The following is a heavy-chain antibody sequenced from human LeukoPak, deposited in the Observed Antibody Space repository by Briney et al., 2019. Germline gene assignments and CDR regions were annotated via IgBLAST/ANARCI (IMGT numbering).Heavy chain of an antibody. J-gene: IGHJ3*02. D-gene: IGHD1-26*01. Sequence: GGSLRLSCAASGFTFSNAWMSWVRQAPGKGLEWVGRIKSKTDGGTTDYAAPVKGRFTISRDDSKNTLYLQMSSLKTEDTAVYYCTRGSYYVAFDIWGQGTMVTVSS. CDR2: IKSKTDGGTT. CDR1: GFTFSNAW. V-gene: IGHV3-15*01. CDR3: TRGSYYVAFDI.